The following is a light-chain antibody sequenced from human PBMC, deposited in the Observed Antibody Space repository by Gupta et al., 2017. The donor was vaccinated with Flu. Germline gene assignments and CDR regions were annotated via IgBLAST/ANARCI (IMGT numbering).Light chain of an antibody. Sequence: GDRVCITCRASQSISSKLNWYQQKPGKAPTLLIYATSSLHSGVPSRFSGSGSETDFTLAISSLQPEDFATYYCQQSSSTPETFGPGTKVGIK. J-gene: IGKJ3*01. CDR2: ATS. V-gene: IGKV1-39*01. CDR1: QSISSK. CDR3: QQSSSTPET.